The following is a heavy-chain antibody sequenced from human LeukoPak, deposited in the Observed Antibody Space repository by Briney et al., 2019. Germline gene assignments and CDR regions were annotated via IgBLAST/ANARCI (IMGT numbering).Heavy chain of an antibody. J-gene: IGHJ6*03. CDR2: ISGSGGST. D-gene: IGHD3-10*01. Sequence: PGGSLRLSCAASGFTFSSYGMSWVRQAPGKGLEWVPAISGSGGSTYYADSVKGRFTISRDNSKNTLYLQMNSLRAEDTAVYYCAKGITMVRGQGEYYYMDVWGKGTTVTVSS. CDR3: AKGITMVRGQGEYYYMDV. V-gene: IGHV3-23*01. CDR1: GFTFSSYG.